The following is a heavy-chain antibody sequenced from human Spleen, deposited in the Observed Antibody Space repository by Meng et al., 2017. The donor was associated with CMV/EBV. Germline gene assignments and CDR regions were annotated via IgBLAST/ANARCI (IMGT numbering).Heavy chain of an antibody. CDR3: AREGTVNERPRYYYGMDV. D-gene: IGHD4-17*01. Sequence: GESLKISCAASGFTFSSYAMHWVRQAPGKGLEWVAVISYDGSNKYYADSVKGRFTISRDNSKNTLYLQMNSLRAEDTAVYYCAREGTVNERPRYYYGMDVWGQGTTVTVSS. V-gene: IGHV3-30*04. J-gene: IGHJ6*02. CDR1: GFTFSSYA. CDR2: ISYDGSNK.